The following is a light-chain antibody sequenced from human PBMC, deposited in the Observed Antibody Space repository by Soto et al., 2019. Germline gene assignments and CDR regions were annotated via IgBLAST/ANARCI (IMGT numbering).Light chain of an antibody. J-gene: IGLJ2*01. CDR2: AVS. Sequence: QSALTQPPSASGSPGQSVTISCTGTGSDVGGYNYVSWYQHHPGKAPKLMLYAVSTRPSGVPDRFSGSKSGNTASLTVSGLQAEDEADYYCSSYAGSNIYVVFGGGTKLTVL. V-gene: IGLV2-8*01. CDR1: GSDVGGYNY. CDR3: SSYAGSNIYVV.